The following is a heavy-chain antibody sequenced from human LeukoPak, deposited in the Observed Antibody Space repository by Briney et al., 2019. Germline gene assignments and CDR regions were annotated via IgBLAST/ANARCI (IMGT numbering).Heavy chain of an antibody. D-gene: IGHD6-19*01. V-gene: IGHV3-11*06. Sequence: PGGSLRLSCAASGFTFSDYYMSWIRQAPGKGLEWVSYISSSSSYTNYADSVKGRFTISRDNAKNSLCLQMNSLRAGDTAVSYCARVKRSAGQAVVGHFDYWGQGTLVTVSS. CDR1: GFTFSDYY. CDR3: ARVKRSAGQAVVGHFDY. J-gene: IGHJ4*02. CDR2: ISSSSSYT.